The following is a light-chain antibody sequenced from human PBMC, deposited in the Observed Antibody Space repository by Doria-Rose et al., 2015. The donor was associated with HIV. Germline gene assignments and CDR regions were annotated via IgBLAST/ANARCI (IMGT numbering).Light chain of an antibody. V-gene: IGKV1-8*01. CDR2: AAS. Sequence: IQMTQSPSSFSASTGDRVTITCRASQGISSYLAWYQPKPGKAPNLLIYAASTLQSGVPSRFGGSGSGADFTLTISCLQSEDFATYYCQQHYSYPRAFGQGTRLEIK. CDR1: QGISSY. J-gene: IGKJ5*01. CDR3: QQHYSYPRA.